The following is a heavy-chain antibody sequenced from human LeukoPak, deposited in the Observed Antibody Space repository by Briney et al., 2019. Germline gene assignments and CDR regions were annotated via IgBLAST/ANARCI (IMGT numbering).Heavy chain of an antibody. CDR1: GDSISSYY. J-gene: IGHJ4*02. CDR3: ARHARIDSGYANSNFDY. D-gene: IGHD5-12*01. Sequence: SETLSLTCTVSGDSISSYYWSWIRQPPGKGLEWIWYIYTSMYTNYNPSLTSRVTMSVDTSKNQFSLTLSSVAAADTAVYYCARHARIDSGYANSNFDYWGQGALVTVSS. V-gene: IGHV4-4*09. CDR2: IYTSMYT.